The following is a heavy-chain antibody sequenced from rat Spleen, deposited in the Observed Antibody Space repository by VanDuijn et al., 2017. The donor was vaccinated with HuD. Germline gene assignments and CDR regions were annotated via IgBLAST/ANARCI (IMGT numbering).Heavy chain of an antibody. D-gene: IGHD1-11*01. Sequence: QVQLKESGPGLVQPSETLSLTCTVSGFSLTTYNVHWVRQPPGKGLEWMGVMWSGGSADYNSALKSRRSISRDTSKNQVFLKMNSLQSEDTTTYYCARGAYGGYSEWFDYWGQGVMVTVSS. J-gene: IGHJ2*01. V-gene: IGHV2-45*01. CDR3: ARGAYGGYSEWFDY. CDR1: GFSLTTYN. CDR2: MWSGGSA.